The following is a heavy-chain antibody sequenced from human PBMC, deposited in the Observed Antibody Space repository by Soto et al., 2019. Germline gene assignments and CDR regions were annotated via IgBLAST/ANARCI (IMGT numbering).Heavy chain of an antibody. Sequence: GGSLRLSCAASGFTFSSFAMNWVRQSPGKGLEWVSVISASGGNTYYADSVTGRFTISRDKSKNTVYLQMNSLRAEDTAVYYCAKGRLSGKLNYYGMDVWGQGTTVTVSS. CDR3: AKGRLSGKLNYYGMDV. V-gene: IGHV3-23*01. D-gene: IGHD3-16*02. CDR1: GFTFSSFA. CDR2: ISASGGNT. J-gene: IGHJ6*02.